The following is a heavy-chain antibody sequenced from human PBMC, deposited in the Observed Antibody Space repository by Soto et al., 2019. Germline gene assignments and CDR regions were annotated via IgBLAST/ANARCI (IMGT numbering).Heavy chain of an antibody. Sequence: QVYLVQSGAEVRRPGASVKVSCTAFGYILTGYSLHWVRQAPGQGPEWMGWIDPNSGATNSAERFQGRVSRTRDTSISAAYLELSSLRSDDAAVYYCARGYGSSPNMELRFGMDVWGQGTTIGVSS. CDR1: GYILTGYS. CDR2: IDPNSGAT. V-gene: IGHV1-2*02. J-gene: IGHJ6*02. CDR3: ARGYGSSPNMELRFGMDV. D-gene: IGHD5-18*01.